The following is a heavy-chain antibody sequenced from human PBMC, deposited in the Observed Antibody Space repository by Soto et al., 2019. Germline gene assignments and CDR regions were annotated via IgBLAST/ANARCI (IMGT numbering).Heavy chain of an antibody. V-gene: IGHV1-8*01. D-gene: IGHD6-19*01. Sequence: ASVKVSCKASGYTFTSYDINWVRQATGQGLEWMGWMNPNSGNTGYAQKFQGRVTMTRNTSISTAYMELSSLRSEDTAVYYCARGLRSIVVAGYNWFDPWGQGTLVTVSS. CDR1: GYTFTSYD. J-gene: IGHJ5*02. CDR2: MNPNSGNT. CDR3: ARGLRSIVVAGYNWFDP.